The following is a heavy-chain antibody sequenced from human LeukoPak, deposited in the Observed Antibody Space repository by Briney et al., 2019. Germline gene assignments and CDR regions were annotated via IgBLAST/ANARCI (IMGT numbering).Heavy chain of an antibody. Sequence: PSETLSLTCAVYGGSFSGYYWSWIRQPPGKGLEWIGEINHSGSTNYNPSLKSRVTISVDTSKNQFSLKLSSVTAADTAVYYCARAGGYNWNYALDYWGQGTLVTVSS. CDR3: ARAGGYNWNYALDY. V-gene: IGHV4-34*01. D-gene: IGHD1-7*01. CDR2: INHSGST. J-gene: IGHJ4*02. CDR1: GGSFSGYY.